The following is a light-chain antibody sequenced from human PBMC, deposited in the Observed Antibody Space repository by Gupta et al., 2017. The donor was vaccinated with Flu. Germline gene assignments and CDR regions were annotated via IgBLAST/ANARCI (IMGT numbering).Light chain of an antibody. J-gene: IGLJ1*01. V-gene: IGLV6-57*01. CDR2: ENK. Sequence: NFVLTQPHSVSESPGKTVTISCTRSSGSIASAYVQWYQQRPGSSPTTVMYENKQRPSGVPDRVSGSIDNYNSASLTISGLRTEDEADYYCQSYDVTTDVFGTGTKVTVL. CDR1: SGSIASAY. CDR3: QSYDVTTDV.